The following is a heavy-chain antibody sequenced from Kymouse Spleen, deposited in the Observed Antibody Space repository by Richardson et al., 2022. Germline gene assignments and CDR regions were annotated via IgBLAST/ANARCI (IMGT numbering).Heavy chain of an antibody. CDR1: GFTFSGSA. V-gene: IGHV3-73*02. Sequence: EVQLVESGGGLVQPGGSLKLSCAASGFTFSGSAMHWVRQASGKGLEWVGRIRSKANSYATAYAASVKGRFTISRDDSKNTAYLQMNSLKTEDTAVYYCTRHDIVAVNWFDPWGQGTLVTVSS. CDR2: IRSKANSYAT. J-gene: IGHJ5*02. CDR3: TRHDIVAVNWFDP. D-gene: IGHD5-12*01.